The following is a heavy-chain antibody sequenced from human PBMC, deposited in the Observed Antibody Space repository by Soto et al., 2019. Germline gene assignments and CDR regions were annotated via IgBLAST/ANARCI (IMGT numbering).Heavy chain of an antibody. CDR1: GVSIYTYY. V-gene: IGHV4-59*12. Sequence: SETLSLTCNVSGVSIYTYYWNGIRQSPGTGLEWIGYISDGGSTNYNPSLKSRVTMSVDTSKNQFSLKLSSVTAADTAVYYCARDGVFIKIVGTACYVMDVCGTGTTVRVSS. J-gene: IGHJ6*04. CDR3: ARDGVFIKIVGTACYVMDV. CDR2: ISDGGST. D-gene: IGHD3-3*01.